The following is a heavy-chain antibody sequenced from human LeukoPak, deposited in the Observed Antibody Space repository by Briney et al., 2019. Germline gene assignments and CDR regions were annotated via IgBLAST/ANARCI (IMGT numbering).Heavy chain of an antibody. V-gene: IGHV3-48*01. CDR3: ARFRTWGDKAFDY. Sequence: GGSLRLSCAASGFTFNAFGMNWVRQAPGKGLEWVSYIGTTSGAIYYADSVKGRFTISRDSAKNSLYLQMNSLRAEDTAVYYCARFRTWGDKAFDYWGQGTLVTVPS. J-gene: IGHJ4*02. CDR1: GFTFNAFG. D-gene: IGHD2-21*02. CDR2: IGTTSGAI.